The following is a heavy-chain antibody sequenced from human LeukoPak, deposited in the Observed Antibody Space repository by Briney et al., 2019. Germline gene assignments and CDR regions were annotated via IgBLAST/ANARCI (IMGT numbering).Heavy chain of an antibody. V-gene: IGHV3-66*04. D-gene: IGHD3-10*02. CDR1: GFTVSSNY. J-gene: IGHJ4*02. CDR3: ASHPPPYRVRGVRVSR. Sequence: GGSLRLSCAASGFTVSSNYMSWVRQAPGKGLEWVSVIYSGGSTYYADSVKGRFTISRDNSKNTLYLQMNSLRAEDTAVYYCASHPPPYRVRGVRVSRWGQGTLVTVSS. CDR2: IYSGGST.